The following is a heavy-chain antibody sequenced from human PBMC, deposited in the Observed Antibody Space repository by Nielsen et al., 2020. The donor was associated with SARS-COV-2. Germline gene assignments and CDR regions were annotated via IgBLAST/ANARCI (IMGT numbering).Heavy chain of an antibody. CDR1: GGSISSYY. Sequence: SETLSLTCTVSGGSISSYYWSWIRQPPGKGLEWIGYIYYSGSTNYNPSLKSRVTISVDTSKNQFSLKLSSVTAADTAVYYCAALYGFWPLRWFDPWGQGTLVTVSS. D-gene: IGHD3-3*01. V-gene: IGHV4-59*13. CDR2: IYYSGST. CDR3: AALYGFWPLRWFDP. J-gene: IGHJ5*02.